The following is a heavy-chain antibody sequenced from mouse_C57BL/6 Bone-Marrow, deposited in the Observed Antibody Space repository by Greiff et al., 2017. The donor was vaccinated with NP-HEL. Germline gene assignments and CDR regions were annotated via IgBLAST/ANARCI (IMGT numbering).Heavy chain of an antibody. CDR3: AREIYYGSSQYYFDY. J-gene: IGHJ2*01. CDR1: GYTFTSYW. CDR2: IDPSDSET. Sequence: VQLQQPGAELVRPGSSVKLSCKASGYTFTSYWMHWVKQRPIQGLEWIGNIDPSDSETHYNQKFKDKATLTVDKSSSTAYMQLSSLTSEDSAVYYCAREIYYGSSQYYFDYWGQGTTLTVSS. V-gene: IGHV1-52*01. D-gene: IGHD1-1*01.